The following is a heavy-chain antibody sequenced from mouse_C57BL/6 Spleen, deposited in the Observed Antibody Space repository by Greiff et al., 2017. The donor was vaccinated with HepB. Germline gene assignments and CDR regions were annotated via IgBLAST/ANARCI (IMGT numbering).Heavy chain of an antibody. CDR1: GYTFTSYW. J-gene: IGHJ3*01. CDR3: ARGDGNWFAY. CDR2: IDPSDSYT. Sequence: HLHHPWSELVRPWPSVKLSCKASGYTFTSYWMHWVKQRPGQGLEWIGVIDPSDSYTNYNQKFKGKATLTVDTSSSTAYMQLSSLTSEDSAVYYCARGDGNWFAYWGQGTLVTVSA. V-gene: IGHV1-59*01.